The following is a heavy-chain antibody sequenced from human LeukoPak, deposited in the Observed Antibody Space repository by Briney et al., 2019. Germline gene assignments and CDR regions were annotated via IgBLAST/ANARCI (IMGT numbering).Heavy chain of an antibody. D-gene: IGHD3-10*01. V-gene: IGHV3-21*01. CDR1: GFTFSSYS. CDR2: ISSSSSYI. CDR3: ARDATYYYGSGSYPNWFDP. J-gene: IGHJ5*02. Sequence: GGSLRLSCAASGFTFSSYSMNWVRQAPGKGLEWVSSISSSSSYIYYADSVKGRFTISRDNAKNSLYLQMNSLRAEDTAVYYCARDATYYYGSGSYPNWFDPWGQGTLVTVSS.